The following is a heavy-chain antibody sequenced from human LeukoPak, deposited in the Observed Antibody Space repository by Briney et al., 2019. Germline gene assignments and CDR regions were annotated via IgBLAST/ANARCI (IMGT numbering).Heavy chain of an antibody. CDR2: IYYTRST. CDR3: ARDRESDRVGAPYYYYDGMDV. J-gene: IGHJ6*02. D-gene: IGHD1-26*01. V-gene: IGHV4-31*03. Sequence: SETLSLTCTVSGGSISSGGYYWSWIRQHPGKGLEWIGYIYYTRSTYYNPSLKSRVTISVDTSKNQFSLKLSSVTAADTAVYYCARDRESDRVGAPYYYYDGMDVWGQGTTVTVSS. CDR1: GGSISSGGYY.